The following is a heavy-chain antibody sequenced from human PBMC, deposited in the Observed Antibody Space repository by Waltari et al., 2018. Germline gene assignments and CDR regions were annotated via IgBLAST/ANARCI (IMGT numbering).Heavy chain of an antibody. CDR1: GGSISSYH. CDR2: IYTSGST. CDR3: ARGVTVRYSSGWYPLYYFDY. J-gene: IGHJ4*02. V-gene: IGHV4-4*07. D-gene: IGHD6-19*01. Sequence: QVQLQESGPGLVKPSEPLSLTCHVSGGSISSYHWSWTRQPDGKGLEWIGRIYTSGSTNYNPSLKSRVTMSVDTSKNQFSLKLSSVTAADTAVYYCARGVTVRYSSGWYPLYYFDYWGQGTLVTVSS.